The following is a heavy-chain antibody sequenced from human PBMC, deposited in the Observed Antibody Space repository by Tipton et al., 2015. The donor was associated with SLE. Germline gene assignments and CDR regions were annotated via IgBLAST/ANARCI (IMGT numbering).Heavy chain of an antibody. CDR2: IYYSGST. CDR3: ARVGLIAAAKTFDI. V-gene: IGHV4-61*01. J-gene: IGHJ3*02. D-gene: IGHD6-6*01. Sequence: TLSLTCTVSGGSISSSSHYWSWIRQPPGKGLEWIGYIYYSGSTSYNPSLKSRVTISVDTSKNQFSLKLSSVTAADTAAYYCARVGLIAAAKTFDIWGQGTMVTVSS. CDR1: GGSISSSSHY.